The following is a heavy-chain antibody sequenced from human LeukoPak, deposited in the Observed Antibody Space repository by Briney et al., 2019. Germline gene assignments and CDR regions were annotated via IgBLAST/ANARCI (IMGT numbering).Heavy chain of an antibody. CDR2: IWFDESSQ. CDR1: GFSFSDSG. V-gene: IGHV3-33*03. J-gene: IGHJ4*02. Sequence: GGSLRLSCAASGFSFSDSGMHWVRQAPGRGPGHVPGIWFDESSQYYADSVKGRFTISRDNSKNTVFLQMNGVRVEDTAVYFCAKAGRGRDTSHYYFDSWGQGIQVSVSS. D-gene: IGHD3-10*01. CDR3: AKAGRGRDTSHYYFDS.